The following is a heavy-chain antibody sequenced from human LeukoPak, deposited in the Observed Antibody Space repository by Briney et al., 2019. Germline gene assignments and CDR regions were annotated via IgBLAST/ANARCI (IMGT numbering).Heavy chain of an antibody. CDR1: GYTFTGYY. CDR2: INPNSGGT. J-gene: IGHJ5*02. Sequence: SVKVSCKASGYTFTGYYMHWVRQAPGQGLEWMGWINPNSGGTNYAQKFQGRVTMTRDTSISTAYMELSRLRSDDTAVYYCARDPAAAGYLFDPWGQGTLVTVSS. V-gene: IGHV1-2*02. D-gene: IGHD3-9*01. CDR3: ARDPAAAGYLFDP.